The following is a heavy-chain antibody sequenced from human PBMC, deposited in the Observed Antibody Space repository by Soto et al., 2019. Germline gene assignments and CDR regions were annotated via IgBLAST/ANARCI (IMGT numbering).Heavy chain of an antibody. CDR1: GGSFGGFY. J-gene: IGHJ4*02. D-gene: IGHD4-17*01. CDR2: INHSGST. V-gene: IGHV4-34*01. CDR3: ARGDYGGNSDDY. Sequence: SETLSLTCAVYGGSFGGFYWSWVRQPPGKGLEWIGEINHSGSTNYNPSLKSRVTISVDTSKNQFSLKLSSVTAADTAVYYCARGDYGGNSDDYWGRGTLVTVSS.